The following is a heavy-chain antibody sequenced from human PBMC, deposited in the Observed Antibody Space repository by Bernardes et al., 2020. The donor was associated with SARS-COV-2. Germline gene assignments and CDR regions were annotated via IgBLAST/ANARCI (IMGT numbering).Heavy chain of an antibody. J-gene: IGHJ6*02. CDR3: ATAEPQYYYYYGMDV. D-gene: IGHD1-26*01. CDR2: ISGSGGST. Sequence: GGSLRLSCAASGFTFSSYAMSWVRQAPGKGLEWVSAISGSGGSTYYADSVKGRFTISRDNSKNTLYLQMNSLRAKDTAVYYCATAEPQYYYYYGMDVWGQGTTVTVSS. CDR1: GFTFSSYA. V-gene: IGHV3-23*01.